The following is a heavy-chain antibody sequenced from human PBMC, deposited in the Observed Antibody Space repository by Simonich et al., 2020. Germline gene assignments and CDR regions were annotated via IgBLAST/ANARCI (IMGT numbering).Heavy chain of an antibody. CDR1: GFTFSRYS. Sequence: EVQLVESGGGLVQPGGSLRLSCAASGFTFSRYSMNWVRQAPGKGLGWVSYISSSSTTIYYADSVKGRFTISRDNAKNSLYLQMNSRRAEDTAVYYCARDSSYYAFDIWGQGTMVTVSS. D-gene: IGHD5-12*01. CDR3: ARDSSYYAFDI. J-gene: IGHJ3*02. V-gene: IGHV3-48*01. CDR2: ISSSSTTI.